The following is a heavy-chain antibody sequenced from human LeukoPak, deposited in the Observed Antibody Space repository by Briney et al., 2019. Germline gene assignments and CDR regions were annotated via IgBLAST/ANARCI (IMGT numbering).Heavy chain of an antibody. CDR2: ISNSGGST. CDR1: GFTFSSYA. Sequence: PGGSLRLSCAASGFTFSSYAINWVRQAPGKGLEWVSVISNSGGSTYYADSVKGRFTISRDNSKNTLYLQMSSLRAEDTAVYYCAKSYAMVRGASDYWGQGTLVTVSS. D-gene: IGHD3-10*01. V-gene: IGHV3-23*01. J-gene: IGHJ4*02. CDR3: AKSYAMVRGASDY.